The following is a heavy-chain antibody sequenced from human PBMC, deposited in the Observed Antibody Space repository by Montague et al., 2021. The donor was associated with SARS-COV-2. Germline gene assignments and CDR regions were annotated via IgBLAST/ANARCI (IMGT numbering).Heavy chain of an antibody. J-gene: IGHJ6*02. CDR2: ISSSGTT. CDR3: ARESRQKYLEWSGSRYDYYGMDV. Sequence: SETLSLTCTVSGGSIGAYYWSWIRQPPGKGPEWIAYISSSGTTNYNPSLKSRITVSVDTSRNQLSLKLSSVTAADSAVYYCARESRQKYLEWSGSRYDYYGMDVWGQGATVTVSS. D-gene: IGHD3-3*01. V-gene: IGHV4-59*01. CDR1: GGSIGAYY.